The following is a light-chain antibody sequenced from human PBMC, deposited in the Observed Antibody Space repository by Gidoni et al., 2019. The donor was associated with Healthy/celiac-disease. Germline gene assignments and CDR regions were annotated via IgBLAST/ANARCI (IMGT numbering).Light chain of an antibody. CDR3: QQYYSTPPT. CDR2: WAS. V-gene: IGKV4-1*01. Sequence: DLVMTQPPDSLAVSLGERATINCKSSQSVLYSSNNKNYLAWYQQKPGQPPKLLIYWASTRESGVPDRFSGSGSGTDFTLTISSLQAEDVAVYYCQQYYSTPPTFGQGTKLEIK. CDR1: QSVLYSSNNKNY. J-gene: IGKJ2*01.